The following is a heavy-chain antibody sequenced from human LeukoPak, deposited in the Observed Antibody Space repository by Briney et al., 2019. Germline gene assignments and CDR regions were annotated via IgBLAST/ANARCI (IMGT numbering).Heavy chain of an antibody. CDR1: GGSISSGSYY. D-gene: IGHD2-2*01. Sequence: SETLFLTCTVSGGSISSGSYYWSWIRQPAGKGLEWIGRIYTSGSTNYNPSLKSRVTISVDTSKNQFSLKLSSVTAADTAVYYCARADIVVVPAALYWYFDLWGRGTLVTVSS. CDR2: IYTSGST. V-gene: IGHV4-61*02. J-gene: IGHJ2*01. CDR3: ARADIVVVPAALYWYFDL.